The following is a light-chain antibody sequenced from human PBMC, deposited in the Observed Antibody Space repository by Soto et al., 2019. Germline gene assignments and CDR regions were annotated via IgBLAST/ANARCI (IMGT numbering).Light chain of an antibody. V-gene: IGLV3-1*01. J-gene: IGLJ2*01. CDR2: QDS. CDR1: KLGDKY. CDR3: QAWDSSTENVV. Sequence: SYELTQPPSVSVSPGQTASITCSGDKLGDKYACWYQQKPDQSPVLVIYQDSKRPSGIPGRFSGSNSGNTATLTISGTQAMDEADYCCQAWDSSTENVVFGGGTKVTVL.